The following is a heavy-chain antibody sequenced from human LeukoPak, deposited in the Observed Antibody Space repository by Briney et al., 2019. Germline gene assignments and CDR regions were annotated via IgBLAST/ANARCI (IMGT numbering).Heavy chain of an antibody. CDR1: GFTFDDYG. J-gene: IGHJ4*02. Sequence: GGSLRLSCAASGFTFDDYGMSWVRQAPGKGLEWVSGINWNGGSTGYADSVKGRFTISRDNAKNSLYLRMNSLRAEDTALYYCARGGTTVTTSHFDYWGQETLVTVSS. D-gene: IGHD4-17*01. CDR2: INWNGGST. CDR3: ARGGTTVTTSHFDY. V-gene: IGHV3-20*04.